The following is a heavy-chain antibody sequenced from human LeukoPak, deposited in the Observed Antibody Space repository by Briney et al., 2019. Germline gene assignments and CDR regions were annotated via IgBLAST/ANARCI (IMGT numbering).Heavy chain of an antibody. CDR1: GYTFTSYD. J-gene: IGHJ4*02. Sequence: ASVKVSCKASGYTFTSYDINWVRQATGQGLEWMGWMNPNSGNTGYAQKFQGRVTMTRNTSISTAYMELSSLRSEDTAVYYCARDLIYYYDSSGYFHYWGQGTLVTVSS. CDR3: ARDLIYYYDSSGYFHY. D-gene: IGHD3-22*01. CDR2: MNPNSGNT. V-gene: IGHV1-8*01.